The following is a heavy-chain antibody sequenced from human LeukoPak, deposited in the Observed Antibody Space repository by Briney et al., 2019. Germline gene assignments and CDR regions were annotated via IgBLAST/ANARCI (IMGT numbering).Heavy chain of an antibody. D-gene: IGHD3-10*02. CDR2: IRSKAYGGTT. J-gene: IGHJ6*04. V-gene: IGHV3-49*03. CDR1: GFTFGDYA. Sequence: GGSLRLSCTASGFTFGDYAMSWFRQAPGKGLEWVGFIRSKAYGGTTEYAASVKGRFTISRDDSKSIAYLQMNSLKTEDTAVYYCAELGITMIGGVWGKGTTVTISS. CDR3: AELGITMIGGV.